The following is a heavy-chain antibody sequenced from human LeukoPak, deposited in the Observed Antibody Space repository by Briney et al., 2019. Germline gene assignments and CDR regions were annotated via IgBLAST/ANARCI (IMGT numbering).Heavy chain of an antibody. CDR1: GGSISSYY. V-gene: IGHV4-59*01. J-gene: IGHJ6*02. D-gene: IGHD7-27*01. CDR2: IYYSGST. Sequence: SETLSLTCSVPGGSISSYYWSWIRQPPGKGLEWIGYIYYSGSTNYHPSLKSRVTVSVDTSKNQFSLKLSSVTAADTAVYYCARALLGNFGLDVWGQGTTVIVSS. CDR3: ARALLGNFGLDV.